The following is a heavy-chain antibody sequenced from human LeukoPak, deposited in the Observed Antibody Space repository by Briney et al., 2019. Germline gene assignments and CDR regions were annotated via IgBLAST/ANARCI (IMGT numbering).Heavy chain of an antibody. J-gene: IGHJ3*02. Sequence: PSETLSLTCTVSGGSISSYYWSWIRQPPGKGLEWIGYIYCSGSTNYNPSLKSRVTISVDTSKNQFSLKLSSVTAADTAVYYCARATIFGVVPDAFDIWGQGTMVTVSS. CDR1: GGSISSYY. CDR3: ARATIFGVVPDAFDI. V-gene: IGHV4-59*01. CDR2: IYCSGST. D-gene: IGHD3-3*01.